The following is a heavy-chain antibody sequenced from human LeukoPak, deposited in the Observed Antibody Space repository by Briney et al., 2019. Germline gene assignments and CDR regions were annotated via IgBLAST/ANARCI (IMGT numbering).Heavy chain of an antibody. J-gene: IGHJ4*02. CDR2: IYYSGST. Sequence: SETLSLTCAVYGGSFSGNYWSWIRQPPGKGLEWIGYIYYSGSTNYNPSLKSRVTISVDTSKNQFSLRLSSVTAADTAVYYCARVTGYMTEDYFDYWGQGTLITVSS. V-gene: IGHV4-59*01. D-gene: IGHD6-13*01. CDR1: GGSFSGNY. CDR3: ARVTGYMTEDYFDY.